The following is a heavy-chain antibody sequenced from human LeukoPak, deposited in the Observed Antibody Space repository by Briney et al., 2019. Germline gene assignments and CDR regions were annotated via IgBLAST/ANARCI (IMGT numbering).Heavy chain of an antibody. CDR1: GGSISSYY. CDR3: AREGPAFDI. Sequence: SETLSLTCTVSGGSISSYYWSWIRQPPGKGLEWIGYIYYSGSTNYNPSLKSRVTISVDTSKNQFSLQLNSVTPEDTAVYYCAREGPAFDIWGLGTMVTVSS. CDR2: IYYSGST. J-gene: IGHJ3*02. V-gene: IGHV4-59*12.